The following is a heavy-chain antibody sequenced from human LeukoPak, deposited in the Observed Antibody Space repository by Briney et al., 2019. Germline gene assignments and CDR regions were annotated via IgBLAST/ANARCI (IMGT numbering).Heavy chain of an antibody. Sequence: PGGSLRLSCAASGFTFSNYYMSWVRQAPGKGLEWVANIKHDGSEKYYVDSVKGRFTIPRDNADNSLYLQMSSLSAEDTAVYYCARSSCGGDCYLGFDYWGQGTLVTVSS. CDR2: IKHDGSEK. CDR3: ARSSCGGDCYLGFDY. CDR1: GFTFSNYY. J-gene: IGHJ4*02. V-gene: IGHV3-7*01. D-gene: IGHD2-21*02.